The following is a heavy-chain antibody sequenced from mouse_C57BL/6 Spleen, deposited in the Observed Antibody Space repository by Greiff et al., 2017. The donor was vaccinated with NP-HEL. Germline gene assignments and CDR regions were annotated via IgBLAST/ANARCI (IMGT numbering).Heavy chain of an antibody. J-gene: IGHJ2*01. V-gene: IGHV1-80*01. CDR2: IYPGDGDT. CDR3: ASTAQADYFDD. D-gene: IGHD3-2*02. Sequence: QVQLQQSGAELVKPGASVKISCKASGYAFSSYWMNWVKQRPGTGLEWIGQIYPGDGDTNYNGKFKGKATLTADKSSSTAYMQLSSLTAEDSAVYVCASTAQADYFDDWGQGTTLTVSS. CDR1: GYAFSSYW.